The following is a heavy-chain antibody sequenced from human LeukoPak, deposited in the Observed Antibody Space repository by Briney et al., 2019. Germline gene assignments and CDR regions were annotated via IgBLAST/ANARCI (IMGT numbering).Heavy chain of an antibody. V-gene: IGHV4-39*01. CDR1: GGSISSSDYY. CDR3: ASYLRGSYFDY. Sequence: SETLSLTCIVSGGSISSSDYYWGWIRQPPGKGLEWIATIYYSGSTYYNPSLRSRVTISVDTFKNQSSLRLTSVTAADTAVYYCASYLRGSYFDYWGQGTLVTVSS. D-gene: IGHD3-16*01. CDR2: IYYSGST. J-gene: IGHJ4*02.